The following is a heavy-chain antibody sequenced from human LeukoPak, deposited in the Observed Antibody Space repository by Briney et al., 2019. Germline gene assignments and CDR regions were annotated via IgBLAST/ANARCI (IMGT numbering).Heavy chain of an antibody. CDR3: ARGQQLSGYYYYYYYMDV. CDR1: GFTLSSYS. J-gene: IGHJ6*03. Sequence: GGSLRLSCAASGFTLSSYSMNWVRPAPGRGLEWVSYISSSSSTIYYADSVKGRFTISRDTAKNSLYLQVNSLRAKDTAVYYCARGQQLSGYYYYYYYMDVWGKGTTVTVSS. D-gene: IGHD6-13*01. V-gene: IGHV3-48*01. CDR2: ISSSSSTI.